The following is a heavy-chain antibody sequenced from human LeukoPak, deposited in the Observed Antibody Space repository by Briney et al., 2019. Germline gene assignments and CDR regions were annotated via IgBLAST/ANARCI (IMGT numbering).Heavy chain of an antibody. Sequence: GGALRLSCAASGLTFSYYYMSWIRQAPAKGLEWGSYISSSGSTIYYADSLKGRFTISSDNAKHSPYRPMNSLRAEDKPVYYCARERPAWLQQHYFDYWGEGTPVTVSS. J-gene: IGHJ4*02. D-gene: IGHD5-18*01. CDR2: ISSSGSTI. V-gene: IGHV3-11*01. CDR3: ARERPAWLQQHYFDY. CDR1: GLTFSYYY.